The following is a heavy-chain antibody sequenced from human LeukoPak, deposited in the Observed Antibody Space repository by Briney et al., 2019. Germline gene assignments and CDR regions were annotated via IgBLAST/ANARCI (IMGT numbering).Heavy chain of an antibody. Sequence: GRSLRLSCAASGFTFDDYAMHWVRQAPGKGLESVAGISWNSGSIGYADSVKGRFTISRDNAKNSLYLQMNSLRAEDTALYYCAKDIGATAGMFYGMDVWGQGTTVTVSS. CDR2: ISWNSGSI. CDR3: AKDIGATAGMFYGMDV. D-gene: IGHD6-13*01. CDR1: GFTFDDYA. J-gene: IGHJ6*02. V-gene: IGHV3-9*01.